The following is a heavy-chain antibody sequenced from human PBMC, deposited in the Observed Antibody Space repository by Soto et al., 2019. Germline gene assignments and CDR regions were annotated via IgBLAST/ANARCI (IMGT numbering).Heavy chain of an antibody. J-gene: IGHJ5*02. D-gene: IGHD3-22*01. CDR2: IYYSGIT. Sequence: HLQLQESGPGLVKPSETLSLTCTVSGDSISNSNYYWGWIRQPPGKGLEWIANIYYSGITYCNPSRKSRVAISVDTSKNQFSLKLSSVTAADTAIYYCARSNSGYYKWFDPWGQGTLVTVSS. CDR1: GDSISNSNYY. CDR3: ARSNSGYYKWFDP. V-gene: IGHV4-39*01.